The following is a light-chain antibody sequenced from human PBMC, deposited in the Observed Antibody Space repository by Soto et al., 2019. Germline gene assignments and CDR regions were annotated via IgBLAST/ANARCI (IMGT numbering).Light chain of an antibody. CDR3: ISYTDRQSYL. V-gene: IGLV2-14*03. J-gene: IGLJ1*01. CDR1: SSDIGSYDH. Sequence: SVLTHPASVSWSPGQSITISCSGTSSDIGSYDHVAWYQQFPGKSPKLIIYAVSDRPSGVSDRFSGSKSGISASLTISGLQTEDEADYYCISYTDRQSYLFGTGTKVTVL. CDR2: AVS.